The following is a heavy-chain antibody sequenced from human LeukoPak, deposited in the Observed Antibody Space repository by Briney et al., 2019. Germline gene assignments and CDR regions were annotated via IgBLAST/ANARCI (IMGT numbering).Heavy chain of an antibody. Sequence: GGSLRLSCAASGFTFSSYSMNWVRQAPGKGLEWVSSISSSSYIYYADSVKGRFTISRDNAKNSLYLQMNSLRAEDTAVYYCAREYYDILTTALYYYYGMDVWGHGTTVTVSS. CDR1: GFTFSSYS. CDR2: ISSSSYI. CDR3: AREYYDILTTALYYYYGMDV. D-gene: IGHD3-9*01. J-gene: IGHJ6*02. V-gene: IGHV3-21*01.